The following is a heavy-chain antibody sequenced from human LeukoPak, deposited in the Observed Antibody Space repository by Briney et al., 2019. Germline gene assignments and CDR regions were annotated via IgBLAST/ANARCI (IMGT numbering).Heavy chain of an antibody. CDR3: AELGITMIGGV. D-gene: IGHD3-10*02. J-gene: IGHJ6*04. Sequence: GGSLRLSCGASGFTFSNYGMLWVRQAPGKGLEWVSYISSSGSTIYYADSVKGRFTISRDNAKNSLYLQMNSLRAEDTAVYYCAELGITMIGGVWGKGTTVTISS. V-gene: IGHV3-48*04. CDR2: ISSSGSTI. CDR1: GFTFSNYG.